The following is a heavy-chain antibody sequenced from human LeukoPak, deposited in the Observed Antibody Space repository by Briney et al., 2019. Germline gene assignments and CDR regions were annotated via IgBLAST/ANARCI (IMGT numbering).Heavy chain of an antibody. J-gene: IGHJ4*02. D-gene: IGHD2-8*02. V-gene: IGHV3-30*02. Sequence: GGSLTLSCAASGFTFRNFGMHWVRQAPGKGLEWVAFIRFDGRDDYYVDSLKGRFTISRDNSKNTVYLQMNTLTSEGTALYYCAKDKSQVGVDSASTLVDHWGQGTLVIVSS. CDR1: GFTFRNFG. CDR2: IRFDGRDD. CDR3: AKDKSQVGVDSASTLVDH.